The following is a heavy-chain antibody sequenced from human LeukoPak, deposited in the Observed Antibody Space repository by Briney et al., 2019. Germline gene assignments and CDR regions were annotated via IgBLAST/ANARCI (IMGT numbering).Heavy chain of an antibody. D-gene: IGHD2-2*01. Sequence: TSETLSLTCTVSGGSISSGDYYWRWIRQPPGKGLEWIGYIYYSGSTYYNPCLKSQVTISVDTSKNQFSLKLSSVTAADTAVYYCARYLLGGPGQLPAARSYFDYWGQGTLVTVSS. V-gene: IGHV4-30-4*01. CDR1: GGSISSGDYY. CDR3: ARYLLGGPGQLPAARSYFDY. J-gene: IGHJ4*02. CDR2: IYYSGST.